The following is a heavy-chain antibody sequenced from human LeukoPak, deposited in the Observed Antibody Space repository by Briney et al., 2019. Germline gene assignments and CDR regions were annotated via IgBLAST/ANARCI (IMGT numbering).Heavy chain of an antibody. J-gene: IGHJ3*02. CDR2: INPNSGGT. V-gene: IGHV1-2*02. Sequence: GASVKVSCMASGYTFADYYMHWVRQAPGKGLEWMGWINPNSGGTNYAQKFQGRVTITRDTSISTAYIELSGLRSDDTAVYYCATGGNYYDSSDFASDAFDIWGQGTMVTVSS. CDR3: ATGGNYYDSSDFASDAFDI. D-gene: IGHD3-22*01. CDR1: GYTFADYY.